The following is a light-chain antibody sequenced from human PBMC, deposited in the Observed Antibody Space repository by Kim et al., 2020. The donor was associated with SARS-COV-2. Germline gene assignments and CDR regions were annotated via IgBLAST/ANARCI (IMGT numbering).Light chain of an antibody. J-gene: IGKJ4*01. V-gene: IGKV3D-7*01. Sequence: PGERVTLSCRASQSVSSSYLTWYQQQPGQAPRLLIYGSSTRATGIPAGFSRSGSGTDFILTISSLQPEDFAVYYCQQDYNLLTFGGGTTV. CDR3: QQDYNLLT. CDR2: GSS. CDR1: QSVSSSY.